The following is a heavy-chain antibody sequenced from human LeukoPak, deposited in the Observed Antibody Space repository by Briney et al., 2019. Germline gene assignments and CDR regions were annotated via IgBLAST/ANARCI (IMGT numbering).Heavy chain of an antibody. CDR1: GYTFTSYY. V-gene: IGHV1-46*01. D-gene: IGHD3-22*01. Sequence: ASVKVSCKASGYTFTSYYMHWVRQAPGQGLEWMGIINPSGGSTSYAQKFQGRVTMTRDTSTSTVYMELSSRRSEDTAVYYCARARTYYYDSSGRNSVGYWGQGTLVTVSS. CDR3: ARARTYYYDSSGRNSVGY. J-gene: IGHJ4*02. CDR2: INPSGGST.